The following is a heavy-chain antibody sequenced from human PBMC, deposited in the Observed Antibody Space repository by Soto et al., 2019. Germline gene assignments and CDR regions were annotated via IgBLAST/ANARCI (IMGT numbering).Heavy chain of an antibody. Sequence: EVQLLESGGGLVQPGGSLRLSCVASGFTFSSYTMSWVRQAPGKGLECVSAITISGGSTYYADSVKGRFTISRDNSKNTLYLQMNSLRAEDTAVYYCAKDGGVLGVLDAFDIWGQGTMVTVSS. V-gene: IGHV3-23*01. J-gene: IGHJ3*02. CDR1: GFTFSSYT. D-gene: IGHD3-10*01. CDR3: AKDGGVLGVLDAFDI. CDR2: ITISGGST.